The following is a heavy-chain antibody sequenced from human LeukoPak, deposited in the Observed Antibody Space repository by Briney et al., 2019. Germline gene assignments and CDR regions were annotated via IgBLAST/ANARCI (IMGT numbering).Heavy chain of an antibody. Sequence: GASVKVSCKASGYTFTTYLIHWVRQAPGQGLEWMGELHPVTGGTNYAQKFQGRVTMTRDTSTSTVYLELSSLTSEDTAVYFCARDPANGRSDAYDIWGQGTRVTVSS. J-gene: IGHJ3*02. D-gene: IGHD1-26*01. CDR3: ARDPANGRSDAYDI. CDR2: LHPVTGGT. CDR1: GYTFTTYL. V-gene: IGHV1-46*01.